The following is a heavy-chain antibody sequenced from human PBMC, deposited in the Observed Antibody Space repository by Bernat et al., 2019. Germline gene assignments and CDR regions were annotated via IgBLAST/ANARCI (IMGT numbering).Heavy chain of an antibody. CDR1: GFSFSTSG. V-gene: IGHV3-30*18. J-gene: IGHJ4*02. CDR3: AKGGRADYEDIFANFDS. Sequence: QVSLVESGGGVVQPGTSLRLSCAASGFSFSTSGMDWVRQAPGKGLEWVAVISHDGSNIKYADSVKGRFTISRDNSKNTLYLQMNSLKSDDTALYYCAKGGRADYEDIFANFDSWGQGTLVTVSS. D-gene: IGHD3-3*02. CDR2: ISHDGSNI.